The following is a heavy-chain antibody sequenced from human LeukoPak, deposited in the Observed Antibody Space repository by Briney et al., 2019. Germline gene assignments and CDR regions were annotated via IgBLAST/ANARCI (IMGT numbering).Heavy chain of an antibody. CDR2: IRYDGRNK. CDR3: AKDLFYY. V-gene: IGHV3-30*02. CDR1: GFTFSSSG. Sequence: PGGSLRLSCAASGFTFSSSGVHWVRQAPGKGLEWVAFIRYDGRNKYYADSVKGRFTISRDNSKNTPYLQMNSLRAEDTAVYYCAKDLFYYWGQGTLVTVSS. J-gene: IGHJ4*02.